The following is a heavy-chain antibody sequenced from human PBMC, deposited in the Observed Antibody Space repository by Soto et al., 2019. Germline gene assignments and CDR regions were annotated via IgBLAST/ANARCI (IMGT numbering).Heavy chain of an antibody. CDR1: GFTFSDYY. J-gene: IGHJ6*02. CDR2: ISSSGSTI. V-gene: IGHV3-11*01. D-gene: IGHD1-7*01. Sequence: GGSLRLSCAASGFTFSDYYMSWIRQAPGKGLEWVSYISSSGSTIYYADSVKGRFTISRDNAKNSLYLQMNSLRAEDTAVYYCARAPRTGTVYYYYGMDVWGQGTTVTVSS. CDR3: ARAPRTGTVYYYYGMDV.